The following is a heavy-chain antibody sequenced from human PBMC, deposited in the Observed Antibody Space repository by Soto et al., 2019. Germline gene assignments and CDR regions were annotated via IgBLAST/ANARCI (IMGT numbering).Heavy chain of an antibody. V-gene: IGHV4-30-4*01. D-gene: IGHD1-7*01. CDR1: GGSISSGDYY. CDR3: ARVNNWNYVSFYYYGMDV. Sequence: QVQLQESGPGLVKPSQTLSLTCTVSGGSISSGDYYWSWIRQPPGKGLEWIGYIYYSGSTYYNPCLQIRVTITVDTSKNQFSMKLSSVTAADTAVYYCARVNNWNYVSFYYYGMDVWGQGTTVTVSS. CDR2: IYYSGST. J-gene: IGHJ6*02.